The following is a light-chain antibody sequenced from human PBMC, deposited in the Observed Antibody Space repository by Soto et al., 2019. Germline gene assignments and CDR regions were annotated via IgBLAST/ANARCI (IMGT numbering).Light chain of an antibody. V-gene: IGLV2-14*01. CDR1: SSDIGGYNY. J-gene: IGLJ1*01. CDR3: SSYTSITTLV. Sequence: QAVVTQPASVSGSPGQSITISCTGTSSDIGGYNYVSWYRQHPGKAPKLMIYEVSNRPSGVSNRFSGSKSGNTASLTISGLQPEDEADYYCSSYTSITTLVFGTGTKLTVL. CDR2: EVS.